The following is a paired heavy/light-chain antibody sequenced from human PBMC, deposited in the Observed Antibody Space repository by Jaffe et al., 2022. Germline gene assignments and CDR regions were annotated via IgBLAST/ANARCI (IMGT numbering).Light chain of an antibody. CDR2: GAS. Sequence: EIVLTQSPGTLSLSPGERATLSCRASQRSSYLAWYQQKPGQAPRLLIYGASNRATGIPDRFGGSGSGTDFTLTISRLEPEDSAVFYCQHYGDSQYTFGQGTKLEIK. CDR3: QHYGDSQYT. V-gene: IGKV3-20*01. CDR1: QRSSY. J-gene: IGKJ2*01.
Heavy chain of an antibody. Sequence: QVQLQESGPGLVKPSETLSLTCTVSGGPISTYYWNWIRQTPGKGLEWIGYLYNSGSTTYNPSLMSRVTISVDTSKNQFSLNLRSVTAADTAVYYCARGLGYCSGSACYQFPPFYYHMDVWGKGTSVTVSS. D-gene: IGHD2-15*01. V-gene: IGHV4-59*01. CDR2: LYNSGST. CDR1: GGPISTYY. CDR3: ARGLGYCSGSACYQFPPFYYHMDV. J-gene: IGHJ6*03.